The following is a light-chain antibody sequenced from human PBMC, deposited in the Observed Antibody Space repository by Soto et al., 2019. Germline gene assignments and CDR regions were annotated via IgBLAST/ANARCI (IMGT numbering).Light chain of an antibody. J-gene: IGKJ4*01. Sequence: DIKMNQSPSTLSGYVGDRVTITCRASQTISSWLAWYQQKPGKAPKLLIYKASTLKSGVPSRFSGSGSGTEFTLTISSLQPDDFATYYCQQFNSYSLTFGGGTKVDI. CDR1: QTISSW. V-gene: IGKV1-5*03. CDR3: QQFNSYSLT. CDR2: KAS.